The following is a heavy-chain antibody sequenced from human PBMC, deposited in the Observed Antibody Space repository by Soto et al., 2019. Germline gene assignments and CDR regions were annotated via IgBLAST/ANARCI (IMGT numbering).Heavy chain of an antibody. J-gene: IGHJ4*02. CDR1: GFTFSSYS. Sequence: EVQPVESGGGLVKPGGSLRLSCAASGFTFSSYSMNWVRQAPGKGLEWVSSISSTSTYIYYADSVKGRFTISRDNAKNSLELQINRLRAEDPAVYYCAWDYGDDPSDYWGQGTLVTVSS. D-gene: IGHD4-17*01. CDR3: AWDYGDDPSDY. V-gene: IGHV3-21*01. CDR2: ISSTSTYI.